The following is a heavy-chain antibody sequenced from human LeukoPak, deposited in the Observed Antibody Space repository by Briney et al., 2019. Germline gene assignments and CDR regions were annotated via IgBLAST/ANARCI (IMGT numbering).Heavy chain of an antibody. J-gene: IGHJ3*02. V-gene: IGHV1-2*02. D-gene: IGHD3-22*01. CDR2: INPNSGGT. Sequence: ASVKVSCKASGYTFTGYYMHWVRQAPGQGLEWMGWINPNSGGTNYAQKFQGRVTMTRDTSISTAYMELSRLRSDDTAVYYCARDPRYYYDSSGYAFDIWGQGTMVTVSS. CDR1: GYTFTGYY. CDR3: ARDPRYYYDSSGYAFDI.